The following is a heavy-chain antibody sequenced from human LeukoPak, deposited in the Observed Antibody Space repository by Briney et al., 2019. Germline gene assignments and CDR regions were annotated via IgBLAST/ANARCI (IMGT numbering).Heavy chain of an antibody. CDR1: GFSLSNFQ. CDR3: ARDRYSSPDAFDI. CDR2: ISLDGSTE. V-gene: IGHV3-30-3*01. D-gene: IGHD6-19*01. Sequence: PGGSLRLSCVASGFSLSNFQMYWVRQAPGKGLEWVSIISLDGSTEFYADSVEGRFTISRDNSKNTLYLQMNSLRAEDTAVYYCARDRYSSPDAFDIWGQGAMVTVSS. J-gene: IGHJ3*02.